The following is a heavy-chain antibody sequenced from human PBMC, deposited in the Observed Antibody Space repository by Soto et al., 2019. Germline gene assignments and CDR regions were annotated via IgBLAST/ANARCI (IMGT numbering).Heavy chain of an antibody. D-gene: IGHD3-3*01. J-gene: IGHJ4*02. CDR3: ARVGDSDFWSGYHDY. V-gene: IGHV4-59*01. Sequence: SETLSLTCTVSGGSISSYYWSWIRQPPGKGLEWIGYIYYGGSTNYNPSLKSRVTISVDTSKNQFSLKLSSVTAADTAVYYCARVGDSDFWSGYHDYWGQGTLVTVSS. CDR1: GGSISSYY. CDR2: IYYGGST.